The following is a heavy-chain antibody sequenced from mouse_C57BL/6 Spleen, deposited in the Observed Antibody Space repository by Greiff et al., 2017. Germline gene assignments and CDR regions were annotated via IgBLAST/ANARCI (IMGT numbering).Heavy chain of an antibody. J-gene: IGHJ4*01. Sequence: EVKVVESGGGLVKPGGSLKLSCAASGFTFSSYAMSWVRQTPEKRLEWVATISDGGSYTYYPDNVKGGFTISRDNAKNNLYLQMSHLKSEDTAMYYCARDRDTTGAMDYWGQGTSVTVSS. V-gene: IGHV5-4*01. CDR2: ISDGGSYT. CDR3: ARDRDTTGAMDY. CDR1: GFTFSSYA. D-gene: IGHD1-1*01.